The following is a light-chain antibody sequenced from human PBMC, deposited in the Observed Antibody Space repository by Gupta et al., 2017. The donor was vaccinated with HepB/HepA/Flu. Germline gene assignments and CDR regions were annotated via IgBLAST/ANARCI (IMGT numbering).Light chain of an antibody. CDR1: SSDVGGYKY. Sequence: QSALTQPASASGSPGPSITISCTGTSSDVGGYKYVSWYQQHPGKAPKLMFFDVTLRPSGVASRFSGSKSGNTASLTXSXLEAEDXADYFHHSYTSTSTRVFGGGTKLTVL. J-gene: IGLJ2*01. V-gene: IGLV2-14*03. CDR2: DVT. CDR3: HSYTSTSTRV.